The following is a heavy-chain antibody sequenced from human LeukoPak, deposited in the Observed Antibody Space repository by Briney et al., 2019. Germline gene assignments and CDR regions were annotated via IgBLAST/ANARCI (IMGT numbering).Heavy chain of an antibody. Sequence: GGSLRLSCAASGFTFSSYWMSWVRQAPGKGLEWVANIKQDGSEKYYVDSVKGRFTISRDNAKNSLYLQMNSLRTEDTAVYYCARGWQLWFGYFGYWGQGTLVTVSS. V-gene: IGHV3-7*01. D-gene: IGHD5-18*01. CDR3: ARGWQLWFGYFGY. J-gene: IGHJ4*02. CDR2: IKQDGSEK. CDR1: GFTFSSYW.